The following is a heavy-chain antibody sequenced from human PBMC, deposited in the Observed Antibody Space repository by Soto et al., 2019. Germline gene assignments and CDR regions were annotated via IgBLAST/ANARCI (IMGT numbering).Heavy chain of an antibody. CDR1: GFTFSSYS. CDR2: ISSSSSYI. V-gene: IGHV3-21*01. D-gene: IGHD2-2*01. J-gene: IGHJ6*02. CDR3: ARDIVVVQAAEYYYYYYGMDV. Sequence: GGSLRLSCAASGFTFSSYSMNWVRQAPGKGLEWVSSISSSSSYIYYADSVKGRFTISRDNAKNSLYLQMNSLRAEDTAVYYCARDIVVVQAAEYYYYYYGMDVWGQGTTVPVSS.